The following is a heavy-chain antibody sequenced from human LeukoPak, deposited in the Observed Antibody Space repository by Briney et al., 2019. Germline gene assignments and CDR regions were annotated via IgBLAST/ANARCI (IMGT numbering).Heavy chain of an antibody. Sequence: SGGSLRLSCAASGFTFSSYGMHWVRQAPGKGLEWVAFIRYDGGNKYYADSVKGRFTISRDNSKNTLYLQMNSLRAEDTAVYYCAKGRVCSGGSCYSKGPQTYYYYGMDVWGQGTTVTVSS. CDR1: GFTFSSYG. CDR3: AKGRVCSGGSCYSKGPQTYYYYGMDV. J-gene: IGHJ6*02. D-gene: IGHD2-15*01. V-gene: IGHV3-30*02. CDR2: IRYDGGNK.